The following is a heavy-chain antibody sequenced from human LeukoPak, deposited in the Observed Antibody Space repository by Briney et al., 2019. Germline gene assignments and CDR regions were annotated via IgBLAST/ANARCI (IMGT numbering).Heavy chain of an antibody. CDR1: GFTFSRYA. CDR3: AFNGGDSDYGDSANAFDI. J-gene: IGHJ3*02. CDR2: ISGSGGST. V-gene: IGHV3-23*01. Sequence: PGGSLRLSCAASGFTFSRYAMSWVRQAPGKGLEWVSAISGSGGSTYYADSVKGRFTISRDNSKNTLYLQMNSLRAEDTAVYYCAFNGGDSDYGDSANAFDIWGQGTMVTVSS. D-gene: IGHD4-17*01.